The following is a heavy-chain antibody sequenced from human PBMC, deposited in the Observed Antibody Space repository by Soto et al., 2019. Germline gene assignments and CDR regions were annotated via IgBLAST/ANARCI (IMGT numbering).Heavy chain of an antibody. D-gene: IGHD1-1*01. CDR2: ISAHNGNT. CDR3: ARGRYGDY. Sequence: QVHLVQSGAEVKKPGASVKVSCKGSGYTFTSYGITWVRQAPGQGLEWMGWISAHNGNTDYAQKLQGRVTVTRDTSTNTSYMELRSLRSDDTAVYYCARGRYGDYWGQGARVIVSS. V-gene: IGHV1-18*01. J-gene: IGHJ4*02. CDR1: GYTFTSYG.